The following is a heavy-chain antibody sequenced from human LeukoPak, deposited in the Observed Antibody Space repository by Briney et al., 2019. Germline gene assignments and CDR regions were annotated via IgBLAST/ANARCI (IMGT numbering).Heavy chain of an antibody. CDR1: GTSFSGSC. CDR2: INDSGST. J-gene: IGHJ4*02. Sequence: SETLSLTCAVFGTSFSGSCWSWLRQAPGKWPEWIGEINDSGSTNYNPSFKSRVSMSVDTSKNQLSLKLSFVTAADTAVYFCAREGVSVTNFDLWGQGTPVTVSS. CDR3: AREGVSVTNFDL. V-gene: IGHV4-34*01. D-gene: IGHD5/OR15-5a*01.